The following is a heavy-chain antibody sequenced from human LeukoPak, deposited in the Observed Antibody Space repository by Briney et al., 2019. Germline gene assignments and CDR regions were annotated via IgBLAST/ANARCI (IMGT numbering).Heavy chain of an antibody. J-gene: IGHJ5*02. V-gene: IGHV4-4*07. D-gene: IGHD2-15*01. Sequence: SETLSLTCTVSGGSISNYWSWIRQPAGKGLELIGRIYPSGITNYNPSLKSRVTLSADTSKNKFMLKLSSVTAADNAVYYCARAPTGAGGGNWFDPWGQGTLVTVSS. CDR2: IYPSGIT. CDR3: ARAPTGAGGGNWFDP. CDR1: GGSISNY.